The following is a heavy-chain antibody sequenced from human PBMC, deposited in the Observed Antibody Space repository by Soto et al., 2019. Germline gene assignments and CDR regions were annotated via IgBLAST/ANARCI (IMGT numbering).Heavy chain of an antibody. D-gene: IGHD2-15*01. J-gene: IGHJ4*02. V-gene: IGHV1-3*01. CDR3: ARGTENLGYCSGGSCSTFDY. CDR2: INAGNGNT. CDR1: GCTFTSYA. Sequence: GASVKVSCKASGCTFTSYAMHWVRQAPGQRLEWMGWINAGNGNTKYSQKFQGRVTITRDTSASTAYMELSSLRSEDTAVYYCARGTENLGYCSGGSCSTFDYWGQGTLVTVSS.